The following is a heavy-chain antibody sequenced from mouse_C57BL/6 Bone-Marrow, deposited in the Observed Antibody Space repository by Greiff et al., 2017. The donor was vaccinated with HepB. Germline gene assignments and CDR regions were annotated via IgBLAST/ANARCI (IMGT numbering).Heavy chain of an antibody. Sequence: EVQLQQSGPELVKPGASVKISCKASGYSFTGYYMNWVKQSPEKSLEWIGEINPSTGGTTYNQKFKAKATLTVDKSSSTAYMQLKSLTSEDSAVYYCARKYYFDYWGQGTTLSVSS. J-gene: IGHJ2*01. CDR2: INPSTGGT. V-gene: IGHV1-42*01. CDR3: ARKYYFDY. CDR1: GYSFTGYY.